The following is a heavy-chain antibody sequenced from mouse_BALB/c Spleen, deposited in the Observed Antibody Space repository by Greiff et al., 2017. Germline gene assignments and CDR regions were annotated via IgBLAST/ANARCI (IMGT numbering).Heavy chain of an antibody. D-gene: IGHD2-4*01. CDR3: ARLGGLRREDYFDY. CDR1: CDSLTSGF. Sequence: EVQLQESGPSLVEPSQTLSLPCSVTCDSLTSGFWNWIRKFPGNKLEYMGYISYSGSTYYNPSLKSRISITRDTSKNQYYLQLNSVTTEDTATYYCARLGGLRREDYFDYWGQGTTLTVSS. J-gene: IGHJ2*01. CDR2: ISYSGST. V-gene: IGHV3-8*02.